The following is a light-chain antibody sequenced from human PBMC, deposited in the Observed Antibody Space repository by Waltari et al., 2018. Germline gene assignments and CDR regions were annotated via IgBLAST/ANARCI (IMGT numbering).Light chain of an antibody. J-gene: IGLJ2*01. CDR3: QSADSSGTYVV. V-gene: IGLV3-25*03. Sequence: SYELTQPPSVSVSPGQTARITCSGDALPKQYAYWYQQRPCQAPVLVIYKDNERPSGIPERFSGSSSGTRVTLTISGVQAEDEADYYCQSADSSGTYVVFGGGTKLTVL. CDR2: KDN. CDR1: ALPKQY.